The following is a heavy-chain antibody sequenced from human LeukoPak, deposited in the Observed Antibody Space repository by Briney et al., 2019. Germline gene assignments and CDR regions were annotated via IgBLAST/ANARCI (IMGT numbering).Heavy chain of an antibody. CDR2: IYYSGST. J-gene: IGHJ3*02. D-gene: IGHD3-16*01. Sequence: PSETLSLTCTVSGGSISSYYWSWIRQPPGKGLEWIGYIYYSGSTNYNPSLKSRVTISVDTSKNQFSLKLSSVTAADTAVYYCARGSHVRGSDAFDIWGQGTMVTVSS. V-gene: IGHV4-59*01. CDR1: GGSISSYY. CDR3: ARGSHVRGSDAFDI.